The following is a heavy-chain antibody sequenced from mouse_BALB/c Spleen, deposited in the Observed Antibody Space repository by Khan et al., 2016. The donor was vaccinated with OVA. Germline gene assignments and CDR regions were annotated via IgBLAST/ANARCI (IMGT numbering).Heavy chain of an antibody. D-gene: IGHD1-1*01. CDR2: TNPTNGRT. Sequence: VQLQQSGAELVKAGASVKMSCKASGYTFTSYWMHWVKQRLGQGLEWFAETNPTNGRTYYNEKFKSKATLTVDKSSSTAYMSRSGPTFEDSAVYYCARIKRIVATYFDYWGQGTTLTVSS. CDR1: GYTFTSYW. V-gene: IGHV1S81*02. CDR3: ARIKRIVATYFDY. J-gene: IGHJ2*01.